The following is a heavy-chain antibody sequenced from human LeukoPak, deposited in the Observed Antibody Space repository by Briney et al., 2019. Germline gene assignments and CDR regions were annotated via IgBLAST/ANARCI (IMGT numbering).Heavy chain of an antibody. J-gene: IGHJ6*03. CDR2: VSGYNGNT. V-gene: IGHV1-18*01. CDR1: GYTFTYYV. Sequence: ASVKVSCKTSGYTFTYYVISWVRQAPGQGLEWMGWVSGYNGNTNFTKNVQGRVTMTTDTSTSTAYMELRSLISDDTAVYYCARALGSGTHYYYYYMDVWGKGTTVTVSS. CDR3: ARALGSGTHYYYYYMDV. D-gene: IGHD1-7*01.